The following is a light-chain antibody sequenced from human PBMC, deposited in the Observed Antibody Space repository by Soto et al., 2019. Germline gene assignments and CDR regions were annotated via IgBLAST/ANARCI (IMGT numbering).Light chain of an antibody. CDR2: EVR. Sequence: QSALTQPGSVSGSPGQSITISCAGTMRDVGAYNLVSWYQQHPGRAPQLIIYEVRNRPSGISFRCSGSKSGNTASLTISGLQAEDEADYYCSSYTSKSSLIFGGGTKVTVL. V-gene: IGLV2-14*01. CDR1: MRDVGAYNL. CDR3: SSYTSKSSLI. J-gene: IGLJ2*01.